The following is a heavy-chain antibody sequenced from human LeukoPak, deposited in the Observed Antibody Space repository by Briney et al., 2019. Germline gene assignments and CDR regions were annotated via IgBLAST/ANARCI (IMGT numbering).Heavy chain of an antibody. J-gene: IGHJ3*02. CDR1: GGSVSSGTFD. Sequence: SETLSLTCTVSGGSVSSGTFDWSWIRQPPGKGLEWIGYISDSVTTKYSPSLKTRVTISVDTSKNQFSLKLRSVTAADTAVYYCASLRTTVTSAAFDIWGQGTVVTVSS. D-gene: IGHD4-17*01. CDR3: ASLRTTVTSAAFDI. CDR2: ISDSVTT. V-gene: IGHV4-61*01.